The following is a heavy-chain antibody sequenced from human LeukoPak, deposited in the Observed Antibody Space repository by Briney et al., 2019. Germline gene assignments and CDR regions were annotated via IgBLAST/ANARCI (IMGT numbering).Heavy chain of an antibody. D-gene: IGHD3-3*01. CDR3: ARAPPVRFLEWFQAFDI. CDR1: GYTFTSYD. CDR2: MNPNSGNT. Sequence: GASVKVSCKASGYTFTSYDINWVRQATGQGLEWMGWMNPNSGNTGYAQKFQGRVTITRNTSISTAYMELSSLRSEDTAVYYCARAPPVRFLEWFQAFDIWGQGTMVTVSS. V-gene: IGHV1-8*03. J-gene: IGHJ3*02.